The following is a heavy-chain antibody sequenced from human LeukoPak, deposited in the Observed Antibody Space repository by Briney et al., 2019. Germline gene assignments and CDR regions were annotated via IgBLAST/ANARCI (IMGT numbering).Heavy chain of an antibody. CDR3: ARHFDHVGSGIYEY. J-gene: IGHJ4*02. CDR1: GGSISSNY. V-gene: IGHV4-59*08. CDR2: IYYSGYT. D-gene: IGHD3-10*01. Sequence: SETLSLTCTVSGGSISSNYWSWIRQPPGKGLGWIGYIYYSGYTNYNPSLKSRVTMSVDTSNNQFSLKLSSVTAADTAVYYCARHFDHVGSGIYEYWGQGTLVTVSS.